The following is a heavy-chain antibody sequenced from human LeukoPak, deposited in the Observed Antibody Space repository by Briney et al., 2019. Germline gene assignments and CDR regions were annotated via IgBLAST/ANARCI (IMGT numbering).Heavy chain of an antibody. V-gene: IGHV3-23*01. CDR3: AKRCFTSGSYAATAS. CDR2: VSAGGGTT. Sequence: GGSLRLSCVASGFTFNTYARNWFRQAPGKGLEGFSTVSAGGGTTYYPHSVKDRLNNSRNNSKHTLYLQMDSLRVEDTAVYYCAKRCFTSGSYAATASWGQGTLVAVSS. D-gene: IGHD3-10*01. J-gene: IGHJ1*01. CDR1: GFTFNTYA.